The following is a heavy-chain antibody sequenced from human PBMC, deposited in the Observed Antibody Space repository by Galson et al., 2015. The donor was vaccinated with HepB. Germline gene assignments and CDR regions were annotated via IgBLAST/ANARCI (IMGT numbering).Heavy chain of an antibody. CDR3: ARDIVVVPAAMRDKNYYYGMDV. D-gene: IGHD2-2*01. Sequence: SVKVSCKASGHTFTSYAMHWVRQAPGQRLEWMGWINAGNGNTKYSQKFQGRVTITRDTSASTAYMELSSLRSEDTAVYYCARDIVVVPAAMRDKNYYYGMDVWGQGTTVTVSS. J-gene: IGHJ6*02. CDR2: INAGNGNT. CDR1: GHTFTSYA. V-gene: IGHV1-3*01.